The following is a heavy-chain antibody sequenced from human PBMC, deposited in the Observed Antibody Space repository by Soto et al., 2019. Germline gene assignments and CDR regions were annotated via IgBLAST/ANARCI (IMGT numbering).Heavy chain of an antibody. CDR1: GFTVSSSY. Sequence: EVQLVESGGGLVQPGGSLRLSCAASGFTVSSSYRSWVRQAPGKGLDWVSVIYSGGSTYYADSVKGRFTISRDNSKNTLYLQMNSLRAEDTAVYYCARDRIAVAGNPEYFQHWGQGTLVTVSS. CDR2: IYSGGST. D-gene: IGHD6-19*01. CDR3: ARDRIAVAGNPEYFQH. V-gene: IGHV3-66*01. J-gene: IGHJ1*01.